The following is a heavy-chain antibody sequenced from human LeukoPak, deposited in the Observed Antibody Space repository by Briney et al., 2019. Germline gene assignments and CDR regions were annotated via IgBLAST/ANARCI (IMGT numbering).Heavy chain of an antibody. CDR1: GYNFNTYW. J-gene: IGHJ4*02. V-gene: IGHV3-7*05. D-gene: IGHD6-13*01. CDR2: IKHDGSEK. CDR3: ARDESYSSDY. Sequence: GGSLRLSCKGSGYNFNTYWISWVRQAPGKGLEWVANIKHDGSEKYYVDSVKGRFTISRDNAKNSLCLQMNRLRAEDTAVYYCARDESYSSDYWGQGTLVTVSS.